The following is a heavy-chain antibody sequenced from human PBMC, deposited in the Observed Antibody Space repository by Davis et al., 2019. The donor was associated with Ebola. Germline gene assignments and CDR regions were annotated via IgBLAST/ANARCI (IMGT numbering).Heavy chain of an antibody. D-gene: IGHD5-18*01. CDR1: GFTFSSYW. J-gene: IGHJ4*02. CDR2: INSDGSST. Sequence: HTGGSLRLSCAASGFTFSSYWMHWVRQAPGKGLVWVSRINSDGSSTSYADSVKGRFTISRDNAKNSLYLQMNSLRAEDTAVYYCARDGTAMVIEYYFDYWGQGTLVTVSS. CDR3: ARDGTAMVIEYYFDY. V-gene: IGHV3-74*01.